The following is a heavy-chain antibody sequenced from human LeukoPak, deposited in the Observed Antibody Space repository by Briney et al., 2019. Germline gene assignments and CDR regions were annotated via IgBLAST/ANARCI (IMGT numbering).Heavy chain of an antibody. D-gene: IGHD5-24*01. CDR3: ATGGRSGMAFDF. CDR2: IYGGGNT. CDR1: GLIATSNY. J-gene: IGHJ4*02. Sequence: PGGSLRPSCSFSGLIATSNYMAWVRQAPGKGLQWISFIYGGGNTLYADSVMGRFSISRDNSKSTLYLQMSSLRVEDTAVYYCATGGRSGMAFDFWGQGTLVTVSS. V-gene: IGHV3-53*01.